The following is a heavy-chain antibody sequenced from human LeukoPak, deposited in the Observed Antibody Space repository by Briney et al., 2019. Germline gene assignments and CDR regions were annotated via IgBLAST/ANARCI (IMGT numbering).Heavy chain of an antibody. CDR1: GGSISSYY. CDR2: INHSGCT. V-gene: IGHV4-34*01. Sequence: PSETLSLTCTVAGGSISSYYWSWIRQPPGKGLEWIGEINHSGCTNHNPSLTSRVTISVDTSKNQFSLKLTSVTAADPAVSFCALAPPGGYSGDYWGQGTLVTVSS. CDR3: ALAPPGGYSGDY. J-gene: IGHJ4*02. D-gene: IGHD3-22*01.